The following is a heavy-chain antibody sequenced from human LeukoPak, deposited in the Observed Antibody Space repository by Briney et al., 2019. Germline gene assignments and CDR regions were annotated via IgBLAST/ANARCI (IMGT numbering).Heavy chain of an antibody. D-gene: IGHD2-15*01. V-gene: IGHV3-30*18. CDR2: ISFGGSDK. J-gene: IGHJ4*02. CDR3: AKERYLLDS. Sequence: GKSLRLSCAASGFTFSGHGMHWVRQAPGKGLEWVALISFGGSDKYYGDFVRGRFTISRDNSNNTLYLQMNNLRVEDTAVYYCAKERYLLDSWGQGTLVTVSS. CDR1: GFTFSGHG.